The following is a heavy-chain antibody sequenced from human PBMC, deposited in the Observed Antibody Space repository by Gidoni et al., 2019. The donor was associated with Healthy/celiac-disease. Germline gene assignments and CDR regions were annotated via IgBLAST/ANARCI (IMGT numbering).Heavy chain of an antibody. J-gene: IGHJ4*02. Sequence: EVQLVESGGGLVQPGGSLRLSCAASGFTFSSYWLHWVRQAPGKGLVGVSRINSDGSSTSYADSGKGRFTISRDNAKNTLYLQMNSLRAEDTAVYYCARAPDDGLDYWGQGTLVTVSS. CDR3: ARAPDDGLDY. V-gene: IGHV3-74*01. CDR1: GFTFSSYW. CDR2: INSDGSST.